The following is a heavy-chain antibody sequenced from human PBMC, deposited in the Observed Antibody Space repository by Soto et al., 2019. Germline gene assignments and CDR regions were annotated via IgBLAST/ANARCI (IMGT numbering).Heavy chain of an antibody. V-gene: IGHV4-38-2*01. CDR3: ARSDYYDSSGYHGWFDP. Sequence: PSGTLSLTCAVSGYSISSGYYWGWIRQPPGKGLEWIGSIYHSGSTYYNPSLKSRVTISVDTSKNQFSLKLSSVTAADTAVYYCARSDYYDSSGYHGWFDPWGQGTLVTVS. CDR1: GYSISSGYY. D-gene: IGHD3-22*01. J-gene: IGHJ5*02. CDR2: IYHSGST.